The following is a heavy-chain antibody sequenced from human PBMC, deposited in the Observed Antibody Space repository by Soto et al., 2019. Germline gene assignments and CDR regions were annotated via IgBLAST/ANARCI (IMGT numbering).Heavy chain of an antibody. CDR1: GGSISSGGYY. CDR3: ARGALWHYGMDV. V-gene: IGHV4-31*03. J-gene: IGHJ6*02. CDR2: IYYSGST. Sequence: PSETLSLTCTVSGGSISSGGYYWSWIRQHPGKGLEWIGYIYYSGSTYYNPSLKSRVTISVDTSKNQFSLKLSSVTAADTAVYYCARGALWHYGMDVWGQGTTVTVSS. D-gene: IGHD3-10*01.